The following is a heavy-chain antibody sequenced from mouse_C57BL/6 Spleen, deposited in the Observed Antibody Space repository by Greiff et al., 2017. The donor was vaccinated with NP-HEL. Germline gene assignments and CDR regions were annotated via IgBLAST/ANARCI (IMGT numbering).Heavy chain of an antibody. CDR2: SRNKANDYTT. D-gene: IGHD1-1*02. CDR1: GFTFSDFY. Sequence: EVKLMESGGGLVQSGRSLRLSCATSGFTFSDFYMEWVRQAPGKGLEWIAASRNKANDYTTEYSASVKGRFIVSRDTSQSILYLQMNALRAEDTAIYYCARDAGIWGYFDVWGTGTTVTVSS. V-gene: IGHV7-1*01. CDR3: ARDAGIWGYFDV. J-gene: IGHJ1*03.